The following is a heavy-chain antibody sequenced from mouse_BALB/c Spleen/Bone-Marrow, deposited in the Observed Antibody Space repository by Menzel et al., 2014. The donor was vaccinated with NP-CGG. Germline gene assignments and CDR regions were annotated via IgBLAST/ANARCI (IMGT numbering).Heavy chain of an antibody. CDR2: ISSGGST. CDR3: ARGGGWLLSFDY. CDR1: GFTFSSYA. J-gene: IGHJ2*01. V-gene: IGHV5-6-5*01. D-gene: IGHD2-3*01. Sequence: EVQLQESGGGLVKPGGSLKLSCAASGFTFSSYAMSWVRRTPEKRLEWVASISSGGSTYYPDSVKGRFTISRDNARNILYLQMSSLRSEDTAMYYCARGGGWLLSFDYWGQGTTLTVSS.